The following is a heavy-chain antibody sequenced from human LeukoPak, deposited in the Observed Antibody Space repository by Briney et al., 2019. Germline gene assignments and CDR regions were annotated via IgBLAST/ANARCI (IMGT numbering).Heavy chain of an antibody. D-gene: IGHD6-13*01. CDR3: ARLAAAGDHYYGMDV. Sequence: TSETLSLTCTVSGGSISSGGYYWSWIRQHPGKGLKWIGYIYYSGSTYYNPSLKSRVAISIDTSKNQFSLKLSSVTAADTAVYYCARLAAAGDHYYGMDVWGKGTTVTVSS. CDR1: GGSISSGGYY. V-gene: IGHV4-31*03. J-gene: IGHJ6*04. CDR2: IYYSGST.